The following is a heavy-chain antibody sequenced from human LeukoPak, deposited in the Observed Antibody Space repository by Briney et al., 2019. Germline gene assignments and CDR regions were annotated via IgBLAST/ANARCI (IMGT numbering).Heavy chain of an antibody. D-gene: IGHD6-19*01. J-gene: IGHJ4*02. CDR2: ISYSGST. Sequence: SETLSLTCTVSGGSISSYYWSWIRQPPGKGLERVGYISYSGSTNYKPSLKSRVTIPVDTSKNQFSLKLSSVTAADTAIYYCARDGRAGSLFAYWGQGTLVTVSS. V-gene: IGHV4-59*01. CDR3: ARDGRAGSLFAY. CDR1: GGSISSYY.